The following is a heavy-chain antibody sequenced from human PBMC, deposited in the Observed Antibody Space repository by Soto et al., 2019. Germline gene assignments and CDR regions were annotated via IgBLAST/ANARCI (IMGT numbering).Heavy chain of an antibody. CDR3: ARLRGSGTYYLKAFDV. D-gene: IGHD3-10*01. V-gene: IGHV1-69*01. Sequence: QVQLEQSGAEVKKPGSSVKISCKASGGIFSSSSINWVRQAPGQGLEWVGGIVPTFGSVNYAQKLLGRVTITAAGSSNTAYLDLSSLRSDDTAIYYCARLRGSGTYYLKAFDVWGQGTLVTVSS. CDR1: GGIFSSSS. CDR2: IVPTFGSV. J-gene: IGHJ3*01.